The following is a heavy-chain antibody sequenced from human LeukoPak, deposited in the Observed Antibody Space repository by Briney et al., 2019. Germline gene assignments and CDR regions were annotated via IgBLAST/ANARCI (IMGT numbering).Heavy chain of an antibody. D-gene: IGHD3-22*01. V-gene: IGHV4-39*01. CDR2: IYYSGST. CDR1: GGSISSYY. Sequence: SETLSLTCTVSGGSISSYYWGWIRQPPGKGLEWIGSIYYSGSTYYNPSLKSRVTISVDTSKNQFSLKLSSVTAADTAVYYCGRLMIVVVTFDYWGQGTLVTVSS. J-gene: IGHJ4*02. CDR3: GRLMIVVVTFDY.